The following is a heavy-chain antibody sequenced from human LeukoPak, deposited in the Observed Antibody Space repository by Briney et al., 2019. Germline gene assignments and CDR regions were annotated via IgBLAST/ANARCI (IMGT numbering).Heavy chain of an antibody. Sequence: GGSLRLSCAAPGFTFDDYAMHWVRQAPGKGLEWVSGISWNSGSIGYADSVKGRFTISRDNAKNSLYLQMNSLRAEDTALYYCAAIAVAKGPFDYWGQGTLVTVSS. V-gene: IGHV3-9*01. CDR3: AAIAVAKGPFDY. J-gene: IGHJ4*02. D-gene: IGHD6-19*01. CDR1: GFTFDDYA. CDR2: ISWNSGSI.